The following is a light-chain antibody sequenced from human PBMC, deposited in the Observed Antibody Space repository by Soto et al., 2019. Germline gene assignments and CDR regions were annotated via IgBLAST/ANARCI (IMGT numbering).Light chain of an antibody. CDR3: QSYDSRVV. Sequence: QSVLTQPPSVAGAPGQRGTISCTGSSSNIGAGYYVHWYQQLPGTAPKLLIYGNSNRPSGVPDRFSGSKSGNSASLAITGLQAEDEADYYCQSYDSRVVFGGGTKLTVL. CDR2: GNS. CDR1: SSNIGAGYY. V-gene: IGLV1-40*01. J-gene: IGLJ2*01.